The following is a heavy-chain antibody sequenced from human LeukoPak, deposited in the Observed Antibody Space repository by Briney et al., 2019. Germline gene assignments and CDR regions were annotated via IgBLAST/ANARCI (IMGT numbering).Heavy chain of an antibody. CDR2: VSGDGQRT. J-gene: IGHJ5*02. CDR1: GFTFNNYA. CDR3: TRNPDGRNWFDP. D-gene: IGHD1-14*01. Sequence: DPGGSLRLSCAASGFTFNNYAMNWVRQTPGKGLQWVSAVSGDGQRTFYADSVKGRFTIFRDNSMNTLSLQMNSLRVEDTAMYYCTRNPDGRNWFDPWGQGTLVTVSS. V-gene: IGHV3-23*01.